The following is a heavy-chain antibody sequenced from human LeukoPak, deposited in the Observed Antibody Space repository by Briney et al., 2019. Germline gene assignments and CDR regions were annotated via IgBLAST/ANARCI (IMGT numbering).Heavy chain of an antibody. CDR2: IKMKSDGGTT. CDR1: GFTFSHAW. Sequence: GGSLRLSCAASGFTFSHAWMSWVRQAPGKGLEWVGRIKMKSDGGTTDYAAPVKGRFTISTDDSKNTLYLQMNGLKTEDTAVYHCAADLGYCSGGSCHRARFDYWGQGILVTVSS. D-gene: IGHD2-15*01. J-gene: IGHJ4*02. CDR3: AADLGYCSGGSCHRARFDY. V-gene: IGHV3-15*01.